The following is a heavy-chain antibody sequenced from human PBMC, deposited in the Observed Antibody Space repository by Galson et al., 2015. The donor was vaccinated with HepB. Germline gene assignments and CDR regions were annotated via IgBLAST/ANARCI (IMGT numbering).Heavy chain of an antibody. D-gene: IGHD6-6*01. CDR1: GFTFSDYG. Sequence: SLRLSCAASGFTFSDYGMHWVRQAPGKGLEWVALIWKDGTNKHYADSVKGRFTVSRDNSKDTVHLQMNSLRGEDTAIYYCAREVPCITVAALDTWGQGTLVTVSS. J-gene: IGHJ4*02. V-gene: IGHV3-33*01. CDR2: IWKDGTNK. CDR3: AREVPCITVAALDT.